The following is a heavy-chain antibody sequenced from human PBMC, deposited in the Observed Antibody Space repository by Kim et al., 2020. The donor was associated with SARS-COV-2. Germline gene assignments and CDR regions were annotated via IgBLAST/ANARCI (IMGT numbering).Heavy chain of an antibody. J-gene: IGHJ4*02. CDR3: ARPSFCADGICPYYDY. D-gene: IGHD2-8*01. CDR2: VNAGNGDT. Sequence: ASVKVSCKASGYTFTKYGVHWVRQAPGQSLKWMGWVNAGNGDTHYSPKFQDRVTITRDTSATTAYMELSSLRSEDTAVYYCARPSFCADGICPYYDYWGQ. V-gene: IGHV1-3*01. CDR1: GYTFTKYG.